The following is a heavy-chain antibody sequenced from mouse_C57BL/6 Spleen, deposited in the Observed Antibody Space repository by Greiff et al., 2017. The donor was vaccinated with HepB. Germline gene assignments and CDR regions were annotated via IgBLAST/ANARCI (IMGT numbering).Heavy chain of an antibody. CDR1: GYTFTSYG. J-gene: IGHJ4*01. Sequence: QLVESGAELARPGASVKLSCKASGYTFTSYGISWVKQRTGQGLEWIGEIYPRSGNTYYNEKFKGKATLTADKSSSTAYMELRSLTSEDSAVYFCARLLLRYAMDYWGQGTSVTVSS. CDR2: IYPRSGNT. CDR3: ARLLLRYAMDY. D-gene: IGHD1-1*01. V-gene: IGHV1-81*01.